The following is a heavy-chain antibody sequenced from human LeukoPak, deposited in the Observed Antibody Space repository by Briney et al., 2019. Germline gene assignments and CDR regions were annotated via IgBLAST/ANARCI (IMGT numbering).Heavy chain of an antibody. CDR1: DESISSSSYY. D-gene: IGHD1-26*01. CDR2: IHPHGTM. Sequence: PSETLSLTCTVSDESISSSSYYWGWLRQSPGKGLEWIGTIHPHGTMFYNPSLESRVTISVDKSKRLFSLKLRSVTAADTAVYHCSRGWDACKLGNYWGQGSLVTVSS. J-gene: IGHJ4*02. CDR3: SRGWDACKLGNY. V-gene: IGHV4-39*01.